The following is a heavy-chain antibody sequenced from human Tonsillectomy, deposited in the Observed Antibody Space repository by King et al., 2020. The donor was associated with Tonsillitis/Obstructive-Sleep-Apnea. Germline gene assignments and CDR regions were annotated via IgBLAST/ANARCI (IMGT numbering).Heavy chain of an antibody. Sequence: IQLVQSGAEVKKPGASVKVSCKPSGYTFRTYGINWVRQAPGQGLEWMGWISPYNGNTNYAQNLQDRVTMTTDTSTSTAYMELRSLRSDDTAVYYCARDSRRISVRPEAFEIWGQGTLVTVSS. V-gene: IGHV1-18*01. J-gene: IGHJ3*02. CDR2: ISPYNGNT. CDR3: ARDSRRISVRPEAFEI. D-gene: IGHD6-6*01. CDR1: GYTFRTYG.